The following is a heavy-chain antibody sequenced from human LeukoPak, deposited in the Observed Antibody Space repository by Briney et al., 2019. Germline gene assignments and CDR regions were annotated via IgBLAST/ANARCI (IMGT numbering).Heavy chain of an antibody. CDR1: GFTFSSYG. CDR2: IWYDGSNK. D-gene: IGHD3-3*01. Sequence: PGGSLRLSCAASGFTFSSYGMHWVRQAPGKGLEWVAVIWYDGSNKYYADSVKGRFTISRDNSKNTLYLQMNSLRAEDTAVYYCARDKYQKRFLEWLGYYYYGMDVWGQGTTVTVSS. V-gene: IGHV3-33*01. CDR3: ARDKYQKRFLEWLGYYYYGMDV. J-gene: IGHJ6*02.